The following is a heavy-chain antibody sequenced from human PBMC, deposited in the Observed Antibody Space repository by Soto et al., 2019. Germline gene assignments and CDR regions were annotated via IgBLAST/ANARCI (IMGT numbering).Heavy chain of an antibody. CDR1: GFTFSSYG. CDR2: IAYDGSNK. D-gene: IGHD2-15*01. Sequence: QVQLVESGGGVVQPGRSLRLSCAASGFTFSSYGMHWVRQAPGKGLEWVAVIAYDGSNKYYADSVKGRFTISRDNSKNTLYMKMNSLRAEDTAVYYCAKARYCSGGSCYYYYYYYMDVWGKGTTVTVSS. J-gene: IGHJ6*03. CDR3: AKARYCSGGSCYYYYYYYMDV. V-gene: IGHV3-30*18.